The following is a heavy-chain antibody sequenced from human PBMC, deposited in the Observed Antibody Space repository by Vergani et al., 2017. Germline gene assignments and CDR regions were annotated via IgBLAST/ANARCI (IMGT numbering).Heavy chain of an antibody. V-gene: IGHV4-59*01. Sequence: QVQLQESGPGLVKPSETLTLTCTVSGGSISRYYWSWIRQPPGKGLEWIGYIYYSGSTKYNPSLKSRVNISVDTSNNPFSLKLSSVTAADTAVYYCARDRGIVGATTGGMDVWGQGTTVTVSS. J-gene: IGHJ6*02. CDR1: GGSISRYY. D-gene: IGHD1-26*01. CDR2: IYYSGST. CDR3: ARDRGIVGATTGGMDV.